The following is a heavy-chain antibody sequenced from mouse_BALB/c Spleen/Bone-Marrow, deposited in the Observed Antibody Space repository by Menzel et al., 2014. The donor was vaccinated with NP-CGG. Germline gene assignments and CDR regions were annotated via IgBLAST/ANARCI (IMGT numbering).Heavy chain of an antibody. J-gene: IGHJ2*01. CDR1: GYTFTSYW. Sequence: QVQLQQSGAELVKPGASVKPSCKASGYTFTSYWMHWVKQRPGQGLEWIGEINPSNGRTNYNEKFKSKATLTVDKSSSTAYMQLSSLTSEDSAVYYCARERYDYDWKDYWGQGTTLTVSS. V-gene: IGHV1S81*02. CDR3: ARERYDYDWKDY. CDR2: INPSNGRT. D-gene: IGHD2-4*01.